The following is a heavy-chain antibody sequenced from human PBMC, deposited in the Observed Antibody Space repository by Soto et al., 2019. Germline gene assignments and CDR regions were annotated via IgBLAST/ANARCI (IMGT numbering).Heavy chain of an antibody. CDR1: GFTFSSYA. J-gene: IGHJ6*02. Sequence: GGSLRLSCAASGFTFSSYAMSWVRQAPGKGLEWVSAISGGGGSTYYADSVKGRFTISRDNSKNTLYLQMNSLRAEDTAVYYCAKSYGSGSFYYYYGMDVWGQGTTVTVSS. V-gene: IGHV3-23*01. CDR2: ISGGGGST. D-gene: IGHD3-10*01. CDR3: AKSYGSGSFYYYYGMDV.